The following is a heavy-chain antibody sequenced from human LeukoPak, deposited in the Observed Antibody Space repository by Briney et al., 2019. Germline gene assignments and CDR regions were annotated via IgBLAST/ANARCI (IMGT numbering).Heavy chain of an antibody. V-gene: IGHV3-21*01. CDR2: LSSSSNYI. Sequence: GGSLRLSCAASGFTFSDYIMNWVRQAPGKGLEWVSSLSSSSNYIYYADSVKGRFTIPRDNAKNSLYLQMNSLRAEDTAVYYCARECMDTTMVDAFDIWGQGTMVTVSS. J-gene: IGHJ3*02. D-gene: IGHD5-18*01. CDR1: GFTFSDYI. CDR3: ARECMDTTMVDAFDI.